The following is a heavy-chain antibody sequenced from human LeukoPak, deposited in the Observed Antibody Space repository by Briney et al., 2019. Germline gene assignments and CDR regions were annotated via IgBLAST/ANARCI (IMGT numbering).Heavy chain of an antibody. J-gene: IGHJ4*02. V-gene: IGHV3-7*01. CDR3: ARAQQWLVHLDY. CDR2: IKQDGSEK. Sequence: GGSLRLSCAASGFTFSSYAMHWVRQAPGKGLEWVANIKQDGSEKYYVDSVKGRFTISRDNAKNSLYLQMNSLRAEDTAVYYCARAQQWLVHLDYWGQGTLVTVSS. CDR1: GFTFSSYA. D-gene: IGHD6-19*01.